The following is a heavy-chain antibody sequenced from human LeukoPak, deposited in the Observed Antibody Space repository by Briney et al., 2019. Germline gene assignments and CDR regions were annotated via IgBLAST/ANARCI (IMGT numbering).Heavy chain of an antibody. CDR1: GFTYSSYS. J-gene: IGHJ3*02. V-gene: IGHV3-21*01. CDR2: ISSSSSYI. D-gene: IGHD4-17*01. CDR3: ARRQRHTVTTKYAFDI. Sequence: SGGSLRLSCAASGFTYSSYSMNWVRQAPGKGLEWVSSISSSSSYIYYADSVKGRFTVSRDNAKNSLYLQMNSLRAEDTAVYYCARRQRHTVTTKYAFDIWGQGTMVTVSS.